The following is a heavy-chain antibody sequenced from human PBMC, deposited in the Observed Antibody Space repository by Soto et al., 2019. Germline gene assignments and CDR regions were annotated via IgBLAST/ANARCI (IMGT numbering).Heavy chain of an antibody. CDR2: IVVGSGNT. CDR3: AAGTYYYDSSGLSV. V-gene: IGHV1-58*01. J-gene: IGHJ6*02. Sequence: ASVKVSCKASGFTFTSSAVQWVRQARGQRLEWIGWIVVGSGNTNYTQKFQERVTITRDTSTSTAYMELSSLRSEDTAVYYCAAGTYYYDSSGLSVWGQGTTVTVSS. D-gene: IGHD3-22*01. CDR1: GFTFTSSA.